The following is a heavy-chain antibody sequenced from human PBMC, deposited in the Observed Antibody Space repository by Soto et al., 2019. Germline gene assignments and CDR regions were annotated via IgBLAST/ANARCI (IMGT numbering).Heavy chain of an antibody. CDR2: INPSGGST. D-gene: IGHD6-25*01. CDR3: ARFRLDAFDI. V-gene: IGHV1-46*03. CDR1: GYTFTFYY. Sequence: ASVKVSCKASGYTFTFYYIHWVRQAPGQGLEWMGIINPSGGSTSYPQKFQGRVTMTRDTSTSTVYMELSSLRSEDTAGYYCARFRLDAFDIWGQGTMVTVSS. J-gene: IGHJ3*02.